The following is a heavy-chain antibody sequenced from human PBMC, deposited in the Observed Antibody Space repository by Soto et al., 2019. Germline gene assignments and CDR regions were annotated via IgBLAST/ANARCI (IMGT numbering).Heavy chain of an antibody. Sequence: GSLRLSCAASGFTFSSYAMHWVRQAPGKGLEWVAVISYDGSNKYYADSVKGRFTISRDNSKNTLYLQMNSLRAEDTAVYYCARDPISDIRYYDSSGILDYWGQGTLVTVSS. CDR2: ISYDGSNK. D-gene: IGHD3-22*01. CDR1: GFTFSSYA. V-gene: IGHV3-30-3*01. J-gene: IGHJ4*02. CDR3: ARDPISDIRYYDSSGILDY.